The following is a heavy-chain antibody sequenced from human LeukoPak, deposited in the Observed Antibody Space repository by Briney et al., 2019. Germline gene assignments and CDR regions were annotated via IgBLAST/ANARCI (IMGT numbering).Heavy chain of an antibody. CDR1: GFTFSSFR. D-gene: IGHD3-22*01. J-gene: IGHJ4*02. CDR2: ISVTSEK. CDR3: ASHYYDSNGYQYLDN. Sequence: PGGSLRLSCAASGFTFSSFRMNWVRQAPGKGLEWLSDISVTSEKSYADSVKGRFTISRDNAKNSLYLQMNSLRDEDTAVYFCASHYYDSNGYQYLDNWGQGTLVTVSS. V-gene: IGHV3-48*02.